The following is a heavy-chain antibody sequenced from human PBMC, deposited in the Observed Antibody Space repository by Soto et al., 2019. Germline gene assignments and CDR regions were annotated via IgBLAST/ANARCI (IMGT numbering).Heavy chain of an antibody. CDR2: IYYSGNT. CDR3: ARGVLV. CDR1: GGFISSGGYY. Sequence: QVQLQESGPGLVKPSETLSLICTVSGGFISSGGYYWSWIRQHPGKGLEWIGSIYYSGNTYYNPSLKSRLTISVDTSKNHFSLNLSSVTAADTAVYYCARGVLVWGQGTLVTVSS. V-gene: IGHV4-31*03. J-gene: IGHJ4*02.